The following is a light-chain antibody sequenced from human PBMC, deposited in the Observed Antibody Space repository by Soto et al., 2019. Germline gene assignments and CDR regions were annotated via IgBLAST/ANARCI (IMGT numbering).Light chain of an antibody. Sequence: QSVLTQPPSVSGSRGQSVTISCTGTSSDIGSYNRVSWYQQPPGAAPKLMICEVNNRPSGVPERFSGSKSGNTASLTIFGLQAEDEADYYCSSFTTSDTYVFGTGTKVTVL. CDR1: SSDIGSYNR. V-gene: IGLV2-18*02. J-gene: IGLJ1*01. CDR2: EVN. CDR3: SSFTTSDTYV.